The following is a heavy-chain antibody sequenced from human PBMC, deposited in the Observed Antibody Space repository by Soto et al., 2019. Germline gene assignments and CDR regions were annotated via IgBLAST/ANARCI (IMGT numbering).Heavy chain of an antibody. J-gene: IGHJ6*02. V-gene: IGHV4-34*01. Sequence: SETLSLTCAVYGGSFSGYYWSWIRQPPGKGLEWIGEINHSGSTNYNPSLKSRVTISVDTSKNQFSLKLSSVTAADTAVYYCARGFHYDFWSGYSYYYGMDVWGQGTTVTVSS. CDR3: ARGFHYDFWSGYSYYYGMDV. D-gene: IGHD3-3*01. CDR2: INHSGST. CDR1: GGSFSGYY.